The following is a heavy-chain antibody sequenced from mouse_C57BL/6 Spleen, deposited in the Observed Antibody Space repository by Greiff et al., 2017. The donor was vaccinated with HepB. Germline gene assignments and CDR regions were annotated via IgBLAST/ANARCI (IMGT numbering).Heavy chain of an antibody. CDR2: IYPGSGST. D-gene: IGHD4-1*02. CDR1: GYTFTSYW. J-gene: IGHJ3*01. CDR3: ARNLNWDLAWFAY. V-gene: IGHV1-55*01. Sequence: QVQLQQPGAELVKPGASVKMSCKASGYTFTSYWITWVKQRPGQGLEWIGDIYPGSGSTNYNEKFKSKATLTVDTSSSTAYMQLSSLTSEDSAVYYCARNLNWDLAWFAYWGQGTLVTVSA.